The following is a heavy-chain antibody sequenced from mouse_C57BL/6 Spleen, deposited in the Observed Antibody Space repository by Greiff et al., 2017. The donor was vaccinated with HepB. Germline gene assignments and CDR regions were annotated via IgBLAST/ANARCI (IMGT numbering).Heavy chain of an antibody. J-gene: IGHJ2*01. CDR2: IDPENGDT. CDR1: GFNIKDDY. V-gene: IGHV14-4*01. CDR3: TRTIVTTGYFDY. D-gene: IGHD2-5*01. Sequence: EVQLQQSGAELVRPGASVKLSCTASGFNIKDDYMHWVKQRPEQGLEWIGWIDPENGDTEYASKFQGKATITADTSSNTAYLQVSSLTSEDTAVYYCTRTIVTTGYFDYWGQGTTLTVSS.